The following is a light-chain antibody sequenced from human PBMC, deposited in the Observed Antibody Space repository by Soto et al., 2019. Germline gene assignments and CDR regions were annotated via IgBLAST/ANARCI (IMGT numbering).Light chain of an antibody. V-gene: IGKV3-15*01. Sequence: EIVMTQSPATLSVSPGERVSLSCRASQSVRSNLAWYQQKPGQAPRLLIYGASTRATGLPARFSGSGSGTDFTLTISSLEPEDFAVYYCQQRSNWPEITFGQGTRLEIK. J-gene: IGKJ5*01. CDR2: GAS. CDR3: QQRSNWPEIT. CDR1: QSVRSN.